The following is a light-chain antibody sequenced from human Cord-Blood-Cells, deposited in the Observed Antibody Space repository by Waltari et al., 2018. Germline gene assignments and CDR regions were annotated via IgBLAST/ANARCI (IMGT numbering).Light chain of an antibody. Sequence: DMVLTQSPGTLTLAPGERATLACRASQSVSSSYLAWYQQKPGQAPRLLIYGASSSATGIPDRFSGSGSGTDFTLTISRLEPEDFAVYYCQQYGSSPQTFGQGTKVEIK. V-gene: IGKV3-20*01. J-gene: IGKJ1*01. CDR1: QSVSSSY. CDR2: GAS. CDR3: QQYGSSPQT.